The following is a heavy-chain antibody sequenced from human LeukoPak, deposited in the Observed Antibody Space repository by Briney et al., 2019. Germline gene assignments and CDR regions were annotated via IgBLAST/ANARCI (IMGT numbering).Heavy chain of an antibody. CDR1: GGSFSGYY. CDR3: ARRTRGYSYGKHYYFDY. D-gene: IGHD5-18*01. V-gene: IGHV4-34*01. CDR2: INHSGST. J-gene: IGHJ4*02. Sequence: PSETLSLTCAVYGGSFSGYYWSWIRQPPGKGLEWTGEINHSGSTNYNPSLKSRVTISVDTSKNQFSLKLSSVTAADTAVYYCARRTRGYSYGKHYYFDYWGQGTLVTVSS.